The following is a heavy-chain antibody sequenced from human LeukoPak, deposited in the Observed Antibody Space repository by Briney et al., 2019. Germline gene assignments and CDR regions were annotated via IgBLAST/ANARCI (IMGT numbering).Heavy chain of an antibody. CDR1: GFTFSKYG. Sequence: GGSLRLSCAASGFTFSKYGMSWVRQAPGKGLEWVSAISASGGSTHYADSVKDRFTISRDNSKNTLYLQMNSLRAEDTAVYYCAKVSFDYWGQGTLVTVSS. CDR2: ISASGGST. V-gene: IGHV3-23*01. J-gene: IGHJ4*02. CDR3: AKVSFDY.